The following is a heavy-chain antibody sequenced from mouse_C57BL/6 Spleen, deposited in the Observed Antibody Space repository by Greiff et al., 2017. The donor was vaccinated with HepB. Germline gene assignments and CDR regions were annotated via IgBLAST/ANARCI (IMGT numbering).Heavy chain of an antibody. Sequence: VQLQQSGTELVKPGASVKLSCKASGYTFTSYWMHWVKQRPGQGLEWIGNINPSNGGTNYNEKFKSKATLTVDKSSSTAYMQLSSLTSEDSAVYYCARSIYYDYGELFDYWGQGTTLTVSS. J-gene: IGHJ2*01. V-gene: IGHV1-53*01. D-gene: IGHD2-4*01. CDR2: INPSNGGT. CDR3: ARSIYYDYGELFDY. CDR1: GYTFTSYW.